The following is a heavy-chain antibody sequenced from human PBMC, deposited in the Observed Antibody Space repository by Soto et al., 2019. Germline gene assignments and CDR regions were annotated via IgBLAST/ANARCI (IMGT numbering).Heavy chain of an antibody. Sequence: QLQLQESGPGLVKPSETLSLTCTVSGGSISSSTYYWGWIRQPPGKGLEWIGSIYYSGSTHYNPSLKRRVTMSLVSSMYQFSLKLNSVTAADTAEYYRARHEGGTAHDRTLDYWGQGTLDTVSS. V-gene: IGHV4-39*01. CDR3: ARHEGGTAHDRTLDY. J-gene: IGHJ4*02. CDR1: GGSISSSTYY. CDR2: IYYSGST. D-gene: IGHD3-16*01.